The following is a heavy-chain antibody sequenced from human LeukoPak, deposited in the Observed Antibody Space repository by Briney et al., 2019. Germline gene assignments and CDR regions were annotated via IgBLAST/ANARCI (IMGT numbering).Heavy chain of an antibody. D-gene: IGHD3-22*01. CDR2: ISSSSSYI. J-gene: IGHJ4*02. Sequence: GGSLRLSCAASGFTFSSYSMNWVRQAPGKGLEWVSSISSSSSYIYYADAVKGRFTISRDNAKNSLYLQMNSLRAEDTAVYYCARDARDDGSGYYSLYGGQGTLVTVSS. CDR3: ARDARDDGSGYYSLY. CDR1: GFTFSSYS. V-gene: IGHV3-21*01.